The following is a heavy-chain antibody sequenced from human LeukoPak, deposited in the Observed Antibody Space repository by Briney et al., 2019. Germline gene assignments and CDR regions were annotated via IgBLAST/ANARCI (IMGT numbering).Heavy chain of an antibody. J-gene: IGHJ4*02. CDR3: AIAKGPVDIVVAATGVFGY. V-gene: IGHV3-23*01. Sequence: GGSLRLSCAASGFTFNNFAMAWVRQAPGKGLEWVSGVSETGASTFYPDSVKGRFTISRDNSKNTLFLQMNSLRADDTAVYYCAIAKGPVDIVVAATGVFGYWGQGTLVTVSS. CDR2: VSETGAST. CDR1: GFTFNNFA. D-gene: IGHD6-19*01.